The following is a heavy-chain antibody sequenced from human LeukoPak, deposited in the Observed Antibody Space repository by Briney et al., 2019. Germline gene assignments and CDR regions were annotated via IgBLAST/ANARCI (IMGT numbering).Heavy chain of an antibody. V-gene: IGHV4-59*01. D-gene: IGHD5-24*01. CDR2: IYYSGST. CDR1: GGSIKNYY. CDR3: ARAGDGYSDY. J-gene: IGHJ4*02. Sequence: SETLSLTCTVSGGSIKNYYWTWIRQPPGKGLEWIGYIYYSGSTSSNPSLKSRVTISVDTSKNQFSLKLSSVTAADTAVYYCARAGDGYSDYWGQGTLVTVSS.